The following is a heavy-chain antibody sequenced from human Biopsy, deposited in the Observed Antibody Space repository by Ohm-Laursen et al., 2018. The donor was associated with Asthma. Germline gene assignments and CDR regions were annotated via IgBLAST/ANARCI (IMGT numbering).Heavy chain of an antibody. Sequence: SLRLSCAALGFTFSNYGMHWVRQAPGKGLDWVADISFDGSNKNYTDSVKGRFTISRDNSRNTLHLQINSLRAEDTAVYYCAKDVFPGWELRRGPDYWGQGTLVTVSS. CDR1: GFTFSNYG. V-gene: IGHV3-30*18. J-gene: IGHJ4*02. CDR3: AKDVFPGWELRRGPDY. CDR2: ISFDGSNK. D-gene: IGHD1-26*01.